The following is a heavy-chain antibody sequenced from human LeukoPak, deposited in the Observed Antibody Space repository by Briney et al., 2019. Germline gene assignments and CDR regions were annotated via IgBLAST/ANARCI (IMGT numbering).Heavy chain of an antibody. CDR1: GGSITSGDYY. V-gene: IGHV4-30-2*01. CDR2: IYQSGST. J-gene: IGHJ6*03. Sequence: SQTLSLTCTVSGGSITSGDYYWSWIREPPGKGLEWIGYIYQSGSTYYNPSLKSRVSISEDRPKNQFSLKVSSVTAADTAVYYCAKALYYYYMDVWGKGTTVTVPS. CDR3: AKALYYYYMDV.